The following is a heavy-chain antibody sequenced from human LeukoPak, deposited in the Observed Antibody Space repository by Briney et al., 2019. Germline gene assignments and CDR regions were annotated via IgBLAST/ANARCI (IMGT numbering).Heavy chain of an antibody. Sequence: KPSETLSLTCTVSGGSISSYYWSWIRQPPGKGLEWIGYIYYSGGTSYNPSLKSRVTISVGTSKNQFSLKLSSVTAADTAVYYCARVPNSGWYYFDYWGQGTLVTVSS. J-gene: IGHJ4*02. CDR2: IYYSGGT. CDR1: GGSISSYY. D-gene: IGHD6-19*01. CDR3: ARVPNSGWYYFDY. V-gene: IGHV4-59*01.